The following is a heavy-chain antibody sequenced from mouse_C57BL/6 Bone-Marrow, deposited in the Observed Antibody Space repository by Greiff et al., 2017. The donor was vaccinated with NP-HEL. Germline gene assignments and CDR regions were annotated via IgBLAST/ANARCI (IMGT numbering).Heavy chain of an antibody. J-gene: IGHJ4*01. CDR2: IDPENGDT. CDR1: GFNIKDDY. CDR3: TSYGNPYYAMDY. V-gene: IGHV14-4*01. Sequence: EVQLQESGAELVRPGASVKLSCTASGFNIKDDYMHWVKKRPEQGLEWIGWIDPENGDTEYDSKFQGKATITADTASNTAYLQLSSLTSEATAVYYCTSYGNPYYAMDYWGQGTSVTVSS. D-gene: IGHD2-1*01.